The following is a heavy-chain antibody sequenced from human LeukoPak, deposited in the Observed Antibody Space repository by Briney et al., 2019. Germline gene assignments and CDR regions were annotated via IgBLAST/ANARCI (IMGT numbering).Heavy chain of an antibody. J-gene: IGHJ4*02. CDR2: IKQDGSEK. CDR1: GLIVTSNY. D-gene: IGHD3-10*01. CDR3: ARDLLPVDMVRDRGAFDY. V-gene: IGHV3-7*01. Sequence: GGSLRLSCAGSGLIVTSNYMSWVRQAPGKGLEWVANIKQDGSEKYYVDSVKGRFTISRDNAKNSLYLQMNSLRAEDTAVYYCARDLLPVDMVRDRGAFDYWGQGTLVTVSS.